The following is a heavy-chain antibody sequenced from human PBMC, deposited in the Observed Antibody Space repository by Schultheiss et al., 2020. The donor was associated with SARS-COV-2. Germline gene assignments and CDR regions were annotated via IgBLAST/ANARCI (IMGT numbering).Heavy chain of an antibody. CDR3: ARAVAGTRFDP. CDR1: GGSISSSSYY. D-gene: IGHD6-19*01. CDR2: INHVGNT. V-gene: IGHV4-39*07. J-gene: IGHJ5*02. Sequence: SETLSLTCTVSGGSISSSSYYWGWIRQPPGKGLEWIGQINHVGNTNHNPSLESRVTISIDTSKNQFSLKLSSVTAADTAVYYCARAVAGTRFDPWGPGTLVTVSS.